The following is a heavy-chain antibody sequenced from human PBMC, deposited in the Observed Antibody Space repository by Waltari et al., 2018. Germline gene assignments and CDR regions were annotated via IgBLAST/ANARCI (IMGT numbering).Heavy chain of an antibody. CDR1: GYSISSGYY. CDR3: ARHVVFYCDYRRVSGDGSFDY. CDR2: IYHSGSA. Sequence: QVQLQESGPGLVKTSETLSLTCAVSGYSISSGYYWGWIRQPPGKGLEWIGSIYHSGSAYYNPSPNVRVTLSLDTSRNQFSLKLSAVTAADTAVYYCARHVVFYCDYRRVSGDGSFDYWGQGTLVTVSS. V-gene: IGHV4-38-2*01. D-gene: IGHD4-17*01. J-gene: IGHJ4*02.